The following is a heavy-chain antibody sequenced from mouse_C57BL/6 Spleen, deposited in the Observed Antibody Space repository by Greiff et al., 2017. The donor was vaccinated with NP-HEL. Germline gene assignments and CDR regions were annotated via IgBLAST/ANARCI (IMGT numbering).Heavy chain of an antibody. CDR2: IYPSDSET. D-gene: IGHD3-1*01. CDR1: GYTFTSYW. Sequence: VQLQQPGAELVRPGSSVKLSCKASGYTFTSYWMDWVKQRPGQGLEWIGNIYPSDSETHYNQKFKDKATLTVDKSSSTAYMQLSSLTSEDSAVYYCARRGSDWDFDVWGTGTTVTVSS. V-gene: IGHV1-61*01. J-gene: IGHJ1*03. CDR3: ARRGSDWDFDV.